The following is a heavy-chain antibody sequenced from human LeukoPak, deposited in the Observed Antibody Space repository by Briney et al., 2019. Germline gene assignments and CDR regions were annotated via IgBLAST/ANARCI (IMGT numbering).Heavy chain of an antibody. Sequence: SETLSLTCTVSGGSISGYYWSWLRQPPGKGLEWIGYIYYSGSTSYNPSLKSRVTISVDTSKNQFSLKLTSVTAADTAVCYCARPTYTYGPFDYWGQGTLVTVSS. V-gene: IGHV4-59*01. J-gene: IGHJ4*02. CDR1: GGSISGYY. CDR2: IYYSGST. D-gene: IGHD5-18*01. CDR3: ARPTYTYGPFDY.